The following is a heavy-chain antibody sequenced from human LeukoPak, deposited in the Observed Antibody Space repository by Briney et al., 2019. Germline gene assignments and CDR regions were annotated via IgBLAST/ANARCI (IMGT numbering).Heavy chain of an antibody. CDR1: GFTFSSYW. V-gene: IGHV3-74*01. CDR2: INSDGSST. Sequence: PGGSLRLSCAASGFTFSSYWMHWVRQAPGKGLVWVSRINSDGSSTSYADSVKGRFTISRDNAKNTLYVQMNSLRAGDTAVYYCARVRIQLWDDAFDIWGQGTMVTVSS. J-gene: IGHJ3*02. CDR3: ARVRIQLWDDAFDI. D-gene: IGHD5-18*01.